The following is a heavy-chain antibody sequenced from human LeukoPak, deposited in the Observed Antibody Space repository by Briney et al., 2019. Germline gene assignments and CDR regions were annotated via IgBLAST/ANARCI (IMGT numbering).Heavy chain of an antibody. Sequence: PGRSLRLSCAASGFTFSSYAMHWVSQALGKGLEWVAVISYDGSNKYYADSVKGRFTISRDNSKNTLYLRMNSLRAEDTAVYYCAKGYSYGVRWYYFDYWGQGTQVTVSS. D-gene: IGHD5-18*01. V-gene: IGHV3-30*04. J-gene: IGHJ4*02. CDR1: GFTFSSYA. CDR2: ISYDGSNK. CDR3: AKGYSYGVRWYYFDY.